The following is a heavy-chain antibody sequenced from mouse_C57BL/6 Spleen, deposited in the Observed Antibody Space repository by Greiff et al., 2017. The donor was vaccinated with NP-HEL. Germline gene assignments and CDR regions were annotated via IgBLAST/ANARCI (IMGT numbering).Heavy chain of an antibody. Sequence: VQLQQSGAELAKPGASVKLSCKASGYTFTSYWMHWVKQRPGQGLEWIGYINPSSGYTKSNQKFKDKATLTADKSSITAYMQLSSLTYEDAAVYYCARSGECYAMDYWGQGTSVTVSS. CDR3: ARSGECYAMDY. D-gene: IGHD3-2*02. CDR2: INPSSGYT. V-gene: IGHV1-7*01. J-gene: IGHJ4*01. CDR1: GYTFTSYW.